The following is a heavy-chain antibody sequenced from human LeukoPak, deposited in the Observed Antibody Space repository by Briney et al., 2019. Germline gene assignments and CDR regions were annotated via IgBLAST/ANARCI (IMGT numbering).Heavy chain of an antibody. CDR1: GYTFTGYY. J-gene: IGHJ3*02. CDR3: ARDAGSGSQLADAFDI. D-gene: IGHD3-10*01. CDR2: INPNSGGT. Sequence: ASVKVSCKASGYTFTGYYMHWVRQAPGQGLEWMGWINPNSGGTNYAQKFQGRVTMTRDTSISTAYMELSRLRSDVTAVYYCARDAGSGSQLADAFDIWGQGTMVTVSS. V-gene: IGHV1-2*02.